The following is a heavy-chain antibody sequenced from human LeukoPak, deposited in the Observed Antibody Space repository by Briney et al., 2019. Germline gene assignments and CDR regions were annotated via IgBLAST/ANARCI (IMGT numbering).Heavy chain of an antibody. V-gene: IGHV3-9*01. CDR3: AKDAYGAYDSSGYYYF. D-gene: IGHD3-22*01. CDR2: ISWNRGSI. J-gene: IGHJ1*01. Sequence: GGSLRLSCAASGFTFADYALHWVRQAPGKGLEWVSGISWNRGSIGYADSVKGRFTISRDNAKNSLYLQMNSLRAEDTALYYCAKDAYGAYDSSGYYYFRGQGTLVTVSS. CDR1: GFTFADYA.